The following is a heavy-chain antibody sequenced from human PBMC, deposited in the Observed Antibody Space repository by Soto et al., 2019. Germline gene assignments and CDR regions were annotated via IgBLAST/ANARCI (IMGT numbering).Heavy chain of an antibody. J-gene: IGHJ3*02. CDR3: AKALRTIFGVVMYAFDI. Sequence: EVQLLESGGGLVQPGGSLRLSCAASGFTFDTYPMSWVRQPPRKGLEWVSDISGFGGSTYYADSVKGRFTISRDNSKNTLYLQMNSLRAEDTAVYYCAKALRTIFGVVMYAFDIWGQGTMVTVSS. CDR2: ISGFGGST. CDR1: GFTFDTYP. V-gene: IGHV3-23*01. D-gene: IGHD3-3*01.